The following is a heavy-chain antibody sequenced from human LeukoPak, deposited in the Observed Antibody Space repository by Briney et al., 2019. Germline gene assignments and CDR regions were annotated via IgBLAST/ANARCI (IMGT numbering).Heavy chain of an antibody. Sequence: SETLSLTCTVSGGSISSYYWSWIRQPPGKGLEWIGYIYYSGSTNYNPSLKSRVTISVDTSKNQFSLKLSSVTAADTAVYYCARERGGYSSSPNAFDIWGQGTMVTVSS. V-gene: IGHV4-59*01. D-gene: IGHD6-6*01. CDR2: IYYSGST. CDR1: GGSISSYY. J-gene: IGHJ3*02. CDR3: ARERGGYSSSPNAFDI.